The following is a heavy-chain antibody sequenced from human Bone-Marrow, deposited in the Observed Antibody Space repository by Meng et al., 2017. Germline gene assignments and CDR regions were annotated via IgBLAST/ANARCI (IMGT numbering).Heavy chain of an antibody. D-gene: IGHD6-13*01. CDR3: ARGGSDRHSSSWYKLPGGYYYGMDV. V-gene: IGHV4-4*07. CDR2: IYTSGST. CDR1: GGSISSYY. Sequence: SETLSLTCTVSGGSISSYYWSWIWQPAGKGLEWIGRIYTSGSTNYNPSLKSRVTMSVDTSKNQFSLKLSSVTAADTAVYYCARGGSDRHSSSWYKLPGGYYYGMDVWGQGTTVTVSS. J-gene: IGHJ6*02.